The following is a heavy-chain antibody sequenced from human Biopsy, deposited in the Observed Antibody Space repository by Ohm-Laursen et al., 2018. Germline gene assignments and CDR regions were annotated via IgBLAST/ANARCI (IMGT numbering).Heavy chain of an antibody. J-gene: IGHJ1*01. CDR2: NIPILGTG. Sequence: SVKVSCNASGYSFTSYYMHWVRQAPGQGLEWLGGNIPILGTGNYAQKFQDRVTVAADTSTSTATMELRSLRSDDTAVYYCATKLTGYFHHWGQGTLVIVSS. CDR1: GYSFTSYY. CDR3: ATKLTGYFHH. D-gene: IGHD3-9*01. V-gene: IGHV1-69*06.